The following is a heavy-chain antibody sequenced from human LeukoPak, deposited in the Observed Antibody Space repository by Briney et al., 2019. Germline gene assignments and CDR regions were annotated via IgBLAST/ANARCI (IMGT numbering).Heavy chain of an antibody. CDR2: IYTSGST. D-gene: IGHD4-17*01. V-gene: IGHV4-4*09. CDR1: GGSISSYY. CDR3: AGRNYGDYADRY. J-gene: IGHJ4*02. Sequence: SETLSLTCTVSGGSISSYYWGWIRQPPGKGLEWIGYIYTSGSTNYNPSLKSRVTISVDTSKNQFSLKLSSVTAADTAVYYCAGRNYGDYADRYWGQGTLVTVSS.